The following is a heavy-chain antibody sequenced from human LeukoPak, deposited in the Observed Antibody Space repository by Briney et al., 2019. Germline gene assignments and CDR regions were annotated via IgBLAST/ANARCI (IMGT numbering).Heavy chain of an antibody. V-gene: IGHV1-69*13. CDR2: IIPIFGTA. Sequence: SVKVSCKASGGTFSSYAISWVRQAPGQGLEWMGGIIPIFGTANYAQKFQGRVTITADESTSTAYMELSSLRSEGTAVYYCASGQDYYDSSGYYKGWGQGTLVTVSS. CDR1: GGTFSSYA. D-gene: IGHD3-22*01. J-gene: IGHJ4*02. CDR3: ASGQDYYDSSGYYKG.